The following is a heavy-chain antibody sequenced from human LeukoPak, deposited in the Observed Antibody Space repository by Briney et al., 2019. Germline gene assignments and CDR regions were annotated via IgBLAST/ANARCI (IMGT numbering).Heavy chain of an antibody. CDR1: GGSFSGYY. V-gene: IGHV4-34*01. CDR2: INHSGST. D-gene: IGHD6-25*01. J-gene: IGHJ6*02. CDR3: ARATGAAKGYYYYGMDV. Sequence: PSETLSLTCAVYGGSFSGYYWSWIRQPPGKGLEWIGEINHSGSTNYNPSLKSRVTISVDTSKNQFSLKLSSVTAADMAVYYCARATGAAKGYYYYGMDVWGQGTTVTVSS.